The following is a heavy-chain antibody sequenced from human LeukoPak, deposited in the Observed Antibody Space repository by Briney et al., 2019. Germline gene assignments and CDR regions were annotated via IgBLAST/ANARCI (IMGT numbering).Heavy chain of an antibody. CDR2: ISSGSSTI. V-gene: IGHV3-48*01. D-gene: IGHD6-13*01. J-gene: IGHJ4*02. CDR1: GFTFSSHS. CDR3: ARDLTIAAANYYFDN. Sequence: GGSLRLSCAASGFTFSSHSMHWVRQAPGKGLEWVSYISSGSSTIYYADSVKGRFTISRDNPKNTLYLQMNSLRAEDTAMYYCARDLTIAAANYYFDNWGQGTLVTVSS.